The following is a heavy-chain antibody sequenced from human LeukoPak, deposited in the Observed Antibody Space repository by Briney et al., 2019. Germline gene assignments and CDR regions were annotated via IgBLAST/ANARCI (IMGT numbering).Heavy chain of an antibody. CDR1: DGSINSYY. J-gene: IGHJ3*02. V-gene: IGHV4-59*01. CDR2: VHYSGST. D-gene: IGHD1-7*01. Sequence: PSETLSLTCTDSDGSINSYYWSWIRQSPGKGLEWIGYVHYSGSTNYHPSLKSRVTISVDTSKKQVSLKLNSVTAVDTAVYYCARATGTTRNAFDIWGQGTMVTVSS. CDR3: ARATGTTRNAFDI.